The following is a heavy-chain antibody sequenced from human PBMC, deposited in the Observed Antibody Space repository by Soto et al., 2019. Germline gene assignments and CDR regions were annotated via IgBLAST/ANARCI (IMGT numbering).Heavy chain of an antibody. Sequence: ASVKVSCKASGYTFTGYYMHWVRQAPGQGLEWMGWINPNSGGTNYAQKFQGWVTMTRDTSISTAYMELSRLRSDDTAVYYCASGAGAHHYYHGMDVWGQGTTVTVSS. CDR2: INPNSGGT. CDR3: ASGAGAHHYYHGMDV. J-gene: IGHJ6*02. D-gene: IGHD3-10*01. CDR1: GYTFTGYY. V-gene: IGHV1-2*04.